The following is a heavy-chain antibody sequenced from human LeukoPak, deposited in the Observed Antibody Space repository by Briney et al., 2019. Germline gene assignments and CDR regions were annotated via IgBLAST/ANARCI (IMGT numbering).Heavy chain of an antibody. CDR2: ISGDGGDT. D-gene: IGHD3-10*01. CDR3: AKDVGWGLSYYFDS. V-gene: IGHV3-43*02. CDR1: AFAFDDYV. J-gene: IGHJ4*02. Sequence: PGGSLRLSCAASAFAFDDYVMHWVRQVPGKGLEWVSLISGDGGDTYYADSVRGRFTIARDNSKNSLYLQMNSLRGEDSALYYCAKDVGWGLSYYFDSWGQGTLVTVSS.